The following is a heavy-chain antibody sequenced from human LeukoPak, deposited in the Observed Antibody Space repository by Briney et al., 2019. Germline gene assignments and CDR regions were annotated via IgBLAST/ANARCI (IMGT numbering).Heavy chain of an antibody. Sequence: PGGSLRLSCAASGFTFSSYAMSWVRQAPGKGLEWVSAISGSGGSTYYADSVKGRFTISRDNSKNTLYLQMNSLRAEDTAVYYCATNLAFQNYYDFWSGLWGQGTLVTVSS. J-gene: IGHJ4*02. CDR3: ATNLAFQNYYDFWSGL. CDR1: GFTFSSYA. CDR2: ISGSGGST. D-gene: IGHD3-3*01. V-gene: IGHV3-23*01.